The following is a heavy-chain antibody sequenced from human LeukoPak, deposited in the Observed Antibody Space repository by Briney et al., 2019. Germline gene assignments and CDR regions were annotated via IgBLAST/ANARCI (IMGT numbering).Heavy chain of an antibody. Sequence: SSETLSLTCSVSGASISGYYWNWIRQPAGKGLEWIGRIHTSGSTNYNPSLKSRLTVSVDTSKNQFSLKLSSVTAADTAVYYCARDRGSGWYRYWGQGTLVTVSS. J-gene: IGHJ4*02. CDR1: GASISGYY. V-gene: IGHV4-4*07. D-gene: IGHD6-19*01. CDR2: IHTSGST. CDR3: ARDRGSGWYRY.